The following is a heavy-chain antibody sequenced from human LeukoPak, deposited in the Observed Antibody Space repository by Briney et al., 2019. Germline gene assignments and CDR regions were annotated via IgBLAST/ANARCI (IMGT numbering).Heavy chain of an antibody. Sequence: PGGSLRLSCAASGFTVNTNYISWVRQAPGKGLEWVSIIYSGGNTYYADSVKGRFTISRDNSKNTLYLQMNTLRAEDTAMYYCTRYWGSGNAFDIWGQGTMVTVSS. J-gene: IGHJ3*02. CDR2: IYSGGNT. CDR1: GFTVNTNY. CDR3: TRYWGSGNAFDI. V-gene: IGHV3-53*01. D-gene: IGHD7-27*01.